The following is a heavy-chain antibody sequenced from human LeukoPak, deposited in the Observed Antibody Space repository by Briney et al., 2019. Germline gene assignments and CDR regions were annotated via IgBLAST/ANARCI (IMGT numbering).Heavy chain of an antibody. CDR1: GGTFSSYA. Sequence: SVKVSCKASGGTFSSYAISWVRQAPGQGLEWMGRIIPILGIANYAQKFQGRVTITADKSTSTAYMELSSLRSEDTAVYYCTTADYYDSSGYGDYWGQGTLVTVSS. CDR3: TTADYYDSSGYGDY. V-gene: IGHV1-69*04. CDR2: IIPILGIA. D-gene: IGHD3-22*01. J-gene: IGHJ4*02.